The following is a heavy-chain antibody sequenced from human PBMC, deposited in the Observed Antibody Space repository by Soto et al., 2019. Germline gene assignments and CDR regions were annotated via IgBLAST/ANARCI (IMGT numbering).Heavy chain of an antibody. J-gene: IGHJ4*02. Sequence: ASVKVSCKASGYTFTGYYMHWVRQAPGQGLEWMGWINAGNGNTKYSQKFQGRVTITTDMSTSTAYMELSSLRSEDTAVYCCARRADTAMDTFDYWGQGTLVTVSS. V-gene: IGHV1-2*02. CDR1: GYTFTGYY. D-gene: IGHD5-18*01. CDR2: INAGNGNT. CDR3: ARRADTAMDTFDY.